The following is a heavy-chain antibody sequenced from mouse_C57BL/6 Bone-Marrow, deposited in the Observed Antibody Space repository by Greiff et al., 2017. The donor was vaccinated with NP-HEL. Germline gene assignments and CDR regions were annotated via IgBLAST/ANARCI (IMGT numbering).Heavy chain of an antibody. J-gene: IGHJ1*03. CDR1: GYSITSGYY. CDR3: ARPAPVGYFDV. V-gene: IGHV3-6*01. CDR2: ISYDGSN. Sequence: VQLQQSGPGLVKPSQSLSLTCSVTGYSITSGYYWNWIRQFPGNKLEWMGYISYDGSNNYNPSLKNRISITRDTSKNQFFLKLNSVTTEDTATYYCARPAPVGYFDVWGTGTTVTVSS.